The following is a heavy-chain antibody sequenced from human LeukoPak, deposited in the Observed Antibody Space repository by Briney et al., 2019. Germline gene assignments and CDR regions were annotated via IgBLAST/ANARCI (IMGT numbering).Heavy chain of an antibody. D-gene: IGHD5-24*01. J-gene: IGHJ4*02. CDR2: ISSSSSYI. V-gene: IGHV3-21*01. CDR1: GFALSSHW. CDR3: ARAGSRDGYNFGY. Sequence: GGSLRLSCAASGFALSSHWMTWVRQVPGKGLEWVSSISSSSSYIYYADSVKGRFTISRDNAKNSLYLQMNSLRAEDTAVYYCARAGSRDGYNFGYWGQGTLVTVSS.